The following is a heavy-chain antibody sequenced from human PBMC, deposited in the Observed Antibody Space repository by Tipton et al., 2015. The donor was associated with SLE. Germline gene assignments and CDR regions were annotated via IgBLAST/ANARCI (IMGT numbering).Heavy chain of an antibody. Sequence: QLVQSGGGLVKPGGSLRLSCAASGFTFSSYSMNWVRQAPGKGLEWVSSISSSSSYIYYADSVKGRFTISRDNAKNSLYLQMNSLRAEDTAVYYCATSRYCSGGSCYSRSSDMDVWGKGTTVTVSS. CDR1: GFTFSSYS. CDR2: ISSSSSYI. J-gene: IGHJ6*03. V-gene: IGHV3-21*01. CDR3: ATSRYCSGGSCYSRSSDMDV. D-gene: IGHD2-15*01.